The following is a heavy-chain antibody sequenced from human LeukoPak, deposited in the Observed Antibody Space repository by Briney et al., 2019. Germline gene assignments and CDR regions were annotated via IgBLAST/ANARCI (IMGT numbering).Heavy chain of an antibody. CDR3: AKWQTSGYDEFFDY. Sequence: PGGSLRLSCAASGFTFSSYAMSWVRQAPGKGLEWVSTISGSGSSSYYADSVKGQFTISRDNSKNTLYLQMTSLRAEDTAVYYCAKWQTSGYDEFFDYWGQGTLVTVSS. CDR2: ISGSGSSS. CDR1: GFTFSSYA. V-gene: IGHV3-23*01. D-gene: IGHD5-12*01. J-gene: IGHJ4*02.